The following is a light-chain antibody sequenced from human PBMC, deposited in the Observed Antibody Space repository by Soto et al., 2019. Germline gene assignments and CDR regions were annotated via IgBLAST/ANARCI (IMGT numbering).Light chain of an antibody. J-gene: IGKJ2*01. CDR2: AAS. Sequence: DIQMTQSPSSLSAFIGDRVTITCRTSHNIRSHLTWYHQKPGKAPNLLIYAASSLQCGVPSGFSGSGSGTDFTLLIPSLHPDVFTSYYCHQSFSIPYTFGQGTKLQIK. CDR3: HQSFSIPYT. V-gene: IGKV1-39*01. CDR1: HNIRSH.